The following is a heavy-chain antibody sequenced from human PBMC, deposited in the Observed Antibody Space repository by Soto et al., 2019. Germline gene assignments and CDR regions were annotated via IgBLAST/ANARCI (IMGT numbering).Heavy chain of an antibody. CDR3: AQISLTTVATAY. D-gene: IGHD4-17*01. CDR1: GFTFSSYA. CDR2: ISANGGGT. Sequence: GGSLRLSCAASGFTFSSYAMTWVRQAPGKGLEWASSISANGGGTYYADSVKGRFTISRDNSKNTLYLQVNSLRAEDSAVYYCAQISLTTVATAYWGQGTLVTVSS. V-gene: IGHV3-23*01. J-gene: IGHJ4*02.